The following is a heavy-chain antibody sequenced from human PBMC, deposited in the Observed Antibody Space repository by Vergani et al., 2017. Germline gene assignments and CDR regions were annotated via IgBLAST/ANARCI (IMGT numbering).Heavy chain of an antibody. CDR3: AKKHCSSTSCPFDS. D-gene: IGHD2-2*01. CDR1: GFSFSGYW. CDR2: IKSDGSIT. Sequence: EVQLVESGGGLIHPGGSLRLSCEGSGFSFSGYWMHWVRQSPEKGLVWVSRIKSDGSITNYADSVKGRFTISRDNAKNTLYLEMNSLRGDDTAIYYCAKKHCSSTSCPFDSWGQGTLVTVSS. J-gene: IGHJ4*02. V-gene: IGHV3-74*01.